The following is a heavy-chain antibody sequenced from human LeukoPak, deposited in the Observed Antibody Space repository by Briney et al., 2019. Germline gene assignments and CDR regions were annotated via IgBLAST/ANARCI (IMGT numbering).Heavy chain of an antibody. V-gene: IGHV1-46*01. D-gene: IGHD3-10*01. CDR3: ARDNLGMVQGVQWYMDV. J-gene: IGHJ6*03. CDR2: INPSGGST. Sequence: ASVKVSCKASGYTFTSYYMHWVRQAPGQGLEWMGIINPSGGSTSYAQKFQGRVTMTRDTSTSTVYMELSSLRSEDTAVYYCARDNLGMVQGVQWYMDVWGKGTTVTVSS. CDR1: GYTFTSYY.